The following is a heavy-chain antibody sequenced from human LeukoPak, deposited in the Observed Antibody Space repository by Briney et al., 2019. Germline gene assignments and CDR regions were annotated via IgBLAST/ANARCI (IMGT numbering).Heavy chain of an antibody. J-gene: IGHJ3*02. Sequence: ASVKVSCKTSGYSFTSYYIHWVRQAPGQGLEWMGIINPSGGSTTYAQKFQGRLTMASDTSTSTVYMELSSLRSEDTAMYYCARSSAYYNEADIWGQGIMVTVSS. CDR2: INPSGGST. V-gene: IGHV1-46*01. CDR3: ARSSAYYNEADI. CDR1: GYSFTSYY. D-gene: IGHD1-26*01.